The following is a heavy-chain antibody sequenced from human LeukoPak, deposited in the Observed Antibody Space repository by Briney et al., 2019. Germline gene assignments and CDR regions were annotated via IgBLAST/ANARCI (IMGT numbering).Heavy chain of an antibody. CDR2: ISDSGGST. V-gene: IGHV3-23*01. CDR3: AKDTSIGRYCTNGVCSPFDY. J-gene: IGHJ4*02. CDR1: GFTFSSYA. D-gene: IGHD2-8*01. Sequence: PGGSLRLPCAASGFTFSSYAMSWVRQAPGKGLEGVSAISDSGGSTYDADSVKGRFTISRDNSKNTLYLQMNSLRAEDTAVYYCAKDTSIGRYCTNGVCSPFDYWGQGTLVTVSS.